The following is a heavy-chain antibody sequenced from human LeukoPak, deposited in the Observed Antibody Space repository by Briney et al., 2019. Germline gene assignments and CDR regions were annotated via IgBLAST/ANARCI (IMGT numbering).Heavy chain of an antibody. Sequence: GASVTVSCKTSGYTFTSYAISWVRQAPGQGLEWMGWISGYNGHTYSAQKFQGRLTMTTDTSTSTADMELRGLTSADTAVFYCARGFSANYYDYWGQGTLVTVSS. CDR3: ARGFSANYYDY. V-gene: IGHV1-18*01. D-gene: IGHD1-26*01. CDR2: ISGYNGHT. CDR1: GYTFTSYA. J-gene: IGHJ4*02.